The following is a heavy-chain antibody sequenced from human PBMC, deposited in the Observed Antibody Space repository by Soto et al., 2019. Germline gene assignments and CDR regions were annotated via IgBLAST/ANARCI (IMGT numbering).Heavy chain of an antibody. CDR2: IYYSGST. V-gene: IGHV4-39*01. CDR1: GGSISSSSHY. D-gene: IGHD3-10*01. CDR3: ARRSGTMVRGVKDV. Sequence: TSETLSLTCTVSGGSISSSSHYWGWIRQPPGKGLEWIGSIYYSGSTYYNPSLKSRVTISVDTSKNQFSLKLSSVTAADTAVYYCARRSGTMVRGVKDVWGQGTTVTVSS. J-gene: IGHJ6*02.